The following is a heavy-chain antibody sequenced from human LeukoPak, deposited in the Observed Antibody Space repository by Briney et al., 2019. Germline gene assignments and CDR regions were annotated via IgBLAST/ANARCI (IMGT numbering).Heavy chain of an antibody. V-gene: IGHV4-39*01. CDR2: IYYSGST. CDR3: ASTTYYYDSSGYY. CDR1: GGSISSYY. D-gene: IGHD3-22*01. J-gene: IGHJ4*02. Sequence: PSETLSLTCTVSGGSISSYYWSWIRQPPGKGLEWIGSIYYSGSTYYNPSLKSRVTISVDTSKNQFSLKLSSVTAADTAVYYCASTTYYYDSSGYYWGQGTLVTVSS.